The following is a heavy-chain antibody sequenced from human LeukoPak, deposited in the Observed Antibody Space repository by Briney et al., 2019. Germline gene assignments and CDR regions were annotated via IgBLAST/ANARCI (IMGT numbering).Heavy chain of an antibody. CDR2: INHSGST. CDR3: ARGRYYDFWSGYNYYYYGMDV. D-gene: IGHD3-3*01. J-gene: IGHJ6*02. V-gene: IGHV4-39*07. CDR1: GGSISSSSYY. Sequence: SETLSLTCTVSGGSISSSSYYWGWIRQPPGKGLEWIGEINHSGSTNYNPSLKSRVTISVDTSKNQFSLKLSSVTAADTAVYYCARGRYYDFWSGYNYYYYGMDVWGQGTTVTVSS.